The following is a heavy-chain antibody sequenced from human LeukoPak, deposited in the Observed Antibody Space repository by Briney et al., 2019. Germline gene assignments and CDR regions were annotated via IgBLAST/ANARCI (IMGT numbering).Heavy chain of an antibody. CDR2: IIPIFGTA. J-gene: IGHJ6*03. CDR3: AACSITMVRGVIITDDYYYYMDV. Sequence: SVKVSCKASGYTFSSYAISWVRQAPGQGLEWMGGIIPIFGTANYAQKFQGRVTITADKSTSTAYMELSSLRSEDTAVYCCAACSITMVRGVIITDDYYYYMDVWGKGTTVTVSS. D-gene: IGHD3-10*01. V-gene: IGHV1-69*06. CDR1: GYTFSSYA.